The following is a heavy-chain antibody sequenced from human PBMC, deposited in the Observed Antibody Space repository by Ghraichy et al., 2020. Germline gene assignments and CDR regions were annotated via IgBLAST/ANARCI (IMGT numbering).Heavy chain of an antibody. CDR1: GGSFSGYD. V-gene: IGHV4-34*01. D-gene: IGHD5-18*01. Sequence: SETLSLTCAVYGGSFSGYDWSWIRQRPGKGLEWIGEINHSGSTNYNPSLKSRVTISVDTSKNQFSLKLSSVTVADTAVYYCARLNTAMAPLDYWGQGTLVTVSS. J-gene: IGHJ4*02. CDR3: ARLNTAMAPLDY. CDR2: INHSGST.